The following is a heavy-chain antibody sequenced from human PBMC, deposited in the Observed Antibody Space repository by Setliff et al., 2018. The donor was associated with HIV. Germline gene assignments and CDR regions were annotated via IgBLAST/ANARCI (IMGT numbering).Heavy chain of an antibody. V-gene: IGHV3-7*01. CDR1: GLPFYNYW. CDR2: IKQDGSDM. CDR3: ATQAGFYNSHWYDY. J-gene: IGHJ4*02. D-gene: IGHD6-13*01. Sequence: LRLSCVASGLPFYNYWMTWLRRAPGRGLEWVANIKQDGSDMHYIESVKGRFTIFRDNAKSSVFLQMNSLRAEDTGVYYCATQAGFYNSHWYDYWGQGTMVTVSS.